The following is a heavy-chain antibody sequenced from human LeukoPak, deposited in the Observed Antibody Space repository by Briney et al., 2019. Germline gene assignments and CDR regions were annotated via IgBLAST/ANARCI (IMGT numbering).Heavy chain of an antibody. Sequence: SETLSLTCTVSGDSISSGNYYWTWIRQPAGKGVEWIGRIYTSGSTNYNPSLKSRVTISVDTSKNQFSLKLSSVTAADTAVYYCATLGYSYGTDYWGQGTLVTVSS. CDR2: IYTSGST. CDR3: ATLGYSYGTDY. D-gene: IGHD5-18*01. CDR1: GDSISSGNYY. J-gene: IGHJ4*02. V-gene: IGHV4-61*02.